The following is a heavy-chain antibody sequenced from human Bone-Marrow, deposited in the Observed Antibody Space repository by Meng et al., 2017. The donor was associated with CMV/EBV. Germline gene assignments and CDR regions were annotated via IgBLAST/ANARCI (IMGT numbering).Heavy chain of an antibody. Sequence: SCAASGFTFNAYPMHWVRQAPGKGLEYVSAISPYGDTTYYVDSVKGRFTISRDNSKSTLYLQMGSVRAEDMAVYYCAREVKEGGSIDYWGQGTLVTVSS. CDR2: ISPYGDTT. J-gene: IGHJ4*02. V-gene: IGHV3-64*02. CDR1: GFTFNAYP. CDR3: AREVKEGGSIDY. D-gene: IGHD1-26*01.